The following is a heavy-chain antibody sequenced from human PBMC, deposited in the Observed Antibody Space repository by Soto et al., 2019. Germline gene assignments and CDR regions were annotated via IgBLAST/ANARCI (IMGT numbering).Heavy chain of an antibody. V-gene: IGHV4-39*01. CDR1: GGSIYTSSWY. CDR2: FYYDGNT. J-gene: IGHJ4*02. CDR3: ASRPADYRGDY. Sequence: QLRLQESGPGLVKPSGTLSLTCTVSGGSIYTSSWYWGWIRQPPGKGLEWIGSFYYDGNTYYNPSRKSRVTISVDTSQNQFSLKMSSVTAADTAVYFCASRPADYRGDYWGQGTLVIVSS. D-gene: IGHD3-16*02.